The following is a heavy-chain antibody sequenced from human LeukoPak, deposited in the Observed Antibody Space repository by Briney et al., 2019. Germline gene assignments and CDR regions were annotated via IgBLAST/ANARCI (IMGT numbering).Heavy chain of an antibody. D-gene: IGHD5-18*01. V-gene: IGHV1-2*02. CDR2: IKPNSGGT. CDR1: GYTFTGYY. CDR3: ARDIVMVTYWFDP. Sequence: ASVKVSCKASGYTFTGYYMHWVRQAPGQGLEWMGWIKPNSGGTNYAQKFQGSVTMTRDTSISTAYMELSRLTSDDTAVYYCARDIVMVTYWFDPWGQGNLVTVSS. J-gene: IGHJ5*02.